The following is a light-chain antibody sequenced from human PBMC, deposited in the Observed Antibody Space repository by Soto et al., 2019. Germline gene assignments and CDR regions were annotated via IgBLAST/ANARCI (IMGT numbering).Light chain of an antibody. Sequence: EIVLTQAPGTLSLSAGERATLSCRASQTISSNYLAWYQQKPGQAPRLLIFGASYRATGIPDRFSGSGSGTDFTLTSSRLEPEDFADYYCQQYGRSPPEFTFGPGTKVDI. CDR3: QQYGRSPPEFT. CDR2: GAS. CDR1: QTISSNY. J-gene: IGKJ3*01. V-gene: IGKV3-20*01.